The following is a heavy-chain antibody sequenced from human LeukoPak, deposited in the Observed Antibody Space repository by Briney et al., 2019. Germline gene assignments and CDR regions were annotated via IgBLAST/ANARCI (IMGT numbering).Heavy chain of an antibody. D-gene: IGHD2-15*01. Sequence: GGSLRLSCAASGFTFSSYAMSWVRQAPGKGLEWVSAISGRGGSTYYADSVKGRFTISRDNSKNTLYLQMNSLRAEDTAVYYCAEGGRYCSGGSCYSPLRYWGQGTLVTVSS. CDR1: GFTFSSYA. V-gene: IGHV3-23*01. CDR2: ISGRGGST. CDR3: AEGGRYCSGGSCYSPLRY. J-gene: IGHJ4*02.